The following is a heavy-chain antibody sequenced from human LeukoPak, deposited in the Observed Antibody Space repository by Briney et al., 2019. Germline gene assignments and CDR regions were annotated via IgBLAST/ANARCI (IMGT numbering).Heavy chain of an antibody. Sequence: GGSLRLSCAASGFTFSSYGMHWVRQAPGKGLEWVAFIRYDGSNKYYADSVKGRFTISRDNSKNTLYLQMNSLRAEDTAVYYCARRLGLGFGEYSNNWFDPWGQGTLVTVSS. CDR1: GFTFSSYG. J-gene: IGHJ5*02. CDR3: ARRLGLGFGEYSNNWFDP. D-gene: IGHD3-10*01. V-gene: IGHV3-30*02. CDR2: IRYDGSNK.